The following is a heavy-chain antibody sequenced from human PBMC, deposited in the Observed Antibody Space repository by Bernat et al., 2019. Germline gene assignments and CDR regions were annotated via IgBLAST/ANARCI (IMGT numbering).Heavy chain of an antibody. CDR1: GASISSAY. V-gene: IGHV4-59*08. D-gene: IGHD2-15*01. Sequence: QVQLQESGPGLVKPSETLSLTCTVSGASISSAYWSWIRQPPGKGLECIGNIHYSGSTDYNPSLKSRVTISVDTSKSQFSLRLSSVTAADTAVYYCARTRLGGGSGSYSYYMDVGGKGTTVTVSS. J-gene: IGHJ6*03. CDR3: ARTRLGGGSGSYSYYMDV. CDR2: IHYSGST.